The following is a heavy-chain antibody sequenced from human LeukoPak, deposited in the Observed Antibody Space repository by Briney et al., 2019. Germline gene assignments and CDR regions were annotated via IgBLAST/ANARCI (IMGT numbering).Heavy chain of an antibody. D-gene: IGHD3-10*01. J-gene: IGHJ6*02. V-gene: IGHV4-59*08. CDR2: IYYSGST. CDR1: GGSISSYY. CDR3: ARQLTMVRGAPSYYGMDV. Sequence: SETLSLTCTVSGGSISSYYWSWLRQPPGKGLEWIGYIYYSGSTNYNPSLKSRVTISVDTSKNQFSLKLSSVTAADTAVYYCARQLTMVRGAPSYYGMDVWGQGTTVTVSS.